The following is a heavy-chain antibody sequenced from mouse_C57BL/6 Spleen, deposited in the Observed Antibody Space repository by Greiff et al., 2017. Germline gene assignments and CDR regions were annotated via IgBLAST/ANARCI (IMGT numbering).Heavy chain of an antibody. CDR2: INPNNGGT. J-gene: IGHJ3*01. V-gene: IGHV1-26*01. CDR1: GYTFTDYY. Sequence: EVQLQQSGPELVKPGASVKISCKASGYTFTDYYMNWVKQSHGKSLEWIGDINPNNGGTSYNQKFKGKATLTVDKSSSTAYMELRSLTAEDSAVYYCARNYGSSYWAWFAYWGQGTLVTVSA. CDR3: ARNYGSSYWAWFAY. D-gene: IGHD1-1*01.